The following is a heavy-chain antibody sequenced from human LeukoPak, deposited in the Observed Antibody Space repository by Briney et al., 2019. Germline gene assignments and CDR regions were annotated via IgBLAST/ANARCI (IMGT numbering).Heavy chain of an antibody. Sequence: PGRSLRLSCAASGFTFSNYDMHWVRRAPDKGLEWVAVIWYDGSNKYYADSVKGRFTISRDISKNTLNLQMNSLRAEDTAVYYCARDDVYPNPWGQGTLVTVSS. CDR2: IWYDGSNK. D-gene: IGHD2-2*02. J-gene: IGHJ5*02. V-gene: IGHV3-33*01. CDR3: ARDDVYPNP. CDR1: GFTFSNYD.